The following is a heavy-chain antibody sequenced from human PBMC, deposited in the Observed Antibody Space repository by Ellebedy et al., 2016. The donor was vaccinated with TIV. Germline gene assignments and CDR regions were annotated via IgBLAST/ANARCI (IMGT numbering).Heavy chain of an antibody. V-gene: IGHV4-34*01. J-gene: IGHJ5*02. CDR2: INHSGST. CDR1: GGSFSGYY. CDR3: ARGYSSGWIAVHWFDP. Sequence: SQTLSLTCAVYGGSFSGYYWSWIRQPPGKGLEWIGEINHSGSTNYNPSLKSRVTVSVDTSKNQFSLKLSSVTAADTAVYYCARGYSSGWIAVHWFDPWGQGTLVTVSS. D-gene: IGHD6-19*01.